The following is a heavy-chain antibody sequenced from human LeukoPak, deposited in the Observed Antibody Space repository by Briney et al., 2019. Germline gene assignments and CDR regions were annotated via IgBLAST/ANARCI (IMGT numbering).Heavy chain of an antibody. CDR2: INPSDGTT. CDR1: GYTFTTYY. V-gene: IGHV1-46*01. CDR3: ATLFALGGLIV. Sequence: GASVKVSCKASGYTFTTYYIHWVRQAPGQGLEWMGIINPSDGTTSSAQKFQGRVTMTEDTSTDTAYMELSSLSSEDTAVYYCATLFALGGLIVWGQGTLVTVSS. J-gene: IGHJ4*02. D-gene: IGHD3-16*02.